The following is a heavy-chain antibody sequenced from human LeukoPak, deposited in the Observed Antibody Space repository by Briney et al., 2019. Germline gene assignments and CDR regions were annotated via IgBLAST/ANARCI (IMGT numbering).Heavy chain of an antibody. D-gene: IGHD2-2*01. CDR1: GFTFIDHY. V-gene: IGHV3-72*01. Sequence: GGSLRLSCAASGFTFIDHYMDWVRQAPGKGLEWIGRIRNKANSYTTEYAASVKGRFTVSRDDSKNPLFLQMNSLESEDTAVYYCVKDLLMYPRGDWFDPWGQGTLVTVSS. CDR3: VKDLLMYPRGDWFDP. CDR2: IRNKANSYTT. J-gene: IGHJ5*02.